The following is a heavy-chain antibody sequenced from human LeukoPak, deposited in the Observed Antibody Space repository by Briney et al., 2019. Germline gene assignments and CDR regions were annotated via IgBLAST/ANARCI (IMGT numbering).Heavy chain of an antibody. D-gene: IGHD1-14*01. J-gene: IGHJ3*01. CDR3: ARQDGGPGPFDV. V-gene: IGHV4-61*01. Sequence: PSETLSPTCSVSDGSVSSDKYYWNWIRQPPGKGLEWIGHIYYSGTTKYNPSLKSRVTISVDTSKGQFSLKLTFVTTADTAVYYCARQDGGPGPFDVWGRGTMVTVSS. CDR2: IYYSGTT. CDR1: DGSVSSDKYY.